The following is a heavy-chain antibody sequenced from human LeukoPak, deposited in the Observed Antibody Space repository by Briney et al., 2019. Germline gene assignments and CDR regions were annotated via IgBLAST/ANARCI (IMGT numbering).Heavy chain of an antibody. Sequence: GRSLRLSCAASGFTFDDYAMHWVRQAPGKGLEWVSGISWNSGSIGYADSVKGRFTISRDNAKNSLYLQMNSLRAEDTAVYYCARDVATISNWFDPWGQGTLVTVSS. CDR2: ISWNSGSI. CDR1: GFTFDDYA. D-gene: IGHD5-24*01. CDR3: ARDVATISNWFDP. J-gene: IGHJ5*02. V-gene: IGHV3-9*01.